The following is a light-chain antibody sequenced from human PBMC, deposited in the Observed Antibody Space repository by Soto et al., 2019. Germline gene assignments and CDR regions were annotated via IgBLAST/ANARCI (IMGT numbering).Light chain of an antibody. J-gene: IGLJ1*01. CDR2: RNN. Sequence: QPVLTQPPSASGTPGQRVTISCSGSSSSIGTNYVYWYQQLPGTAPKLLIYRNNQRPSGVPDRFSGSKSGTSASLAISGLRSEDEADYYCASWDDSLSGYVFGTGTKLTVL. CDR1: SSSIGTNY. V-gene: IGLV1-47*01. CDR3: ASWDDSLSGYV.